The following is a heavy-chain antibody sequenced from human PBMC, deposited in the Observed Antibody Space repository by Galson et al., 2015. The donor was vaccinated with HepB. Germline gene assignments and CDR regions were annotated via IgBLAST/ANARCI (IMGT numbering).Heavy chain of an antibody. J-gene: IGHJ6*02. CDR3: ARVRGVIAAPISYYYGMDV. Sequence: SVKVSCKASGYTFTGYYMHWVRQAPGQGLEWMGRINPNSGGTNYAQKFQGRVTMTRDTSISTAYMELSRLRSDDTAVYYCARVRGVIAAPISYYYGMDVWVQGTTVTVSS. CDR1: GYTFTGYY. D-gene: IGHD3-16*02. CDR2: INPNSGGT. V-gene: IGHV1-2*06.